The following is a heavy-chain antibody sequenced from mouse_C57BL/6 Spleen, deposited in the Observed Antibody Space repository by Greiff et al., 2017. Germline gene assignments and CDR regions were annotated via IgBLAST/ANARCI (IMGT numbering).Heavy chain of an antibody. CDR2: ISDGGSYT. D-gene: IGHD1-1*01. V-gene: IGHV5-4*03. J-gene: IGHJ2*01. CDR3: ARATVVAPYYFDY. CDR1: GFTFSSYA. Sequence: EVMLVESGGGLVKPGGSLKLSCAASGFTFSSYAMSWVRQTPEKRLEWVATISDGGSYTYYPDNVKGRFTISRDNAKNNLYLQMSHLKSEDTAMYYCARATVVAPYYFDYWGQGTTLTVSS.